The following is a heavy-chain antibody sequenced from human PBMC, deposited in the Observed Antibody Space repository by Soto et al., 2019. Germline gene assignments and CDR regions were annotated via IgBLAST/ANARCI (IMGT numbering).Heavy chain of an antibody. V-gene: IGHV3-15*01. CDR2: LKSKTGGGTS. CDR3: TTDGGVSAFPLFWT. Sequence: EVQLVESGGGLVKPGGSLRLACAGSGFTVSKVWMGWVRQAPGKGLEWIGRLKSKTGGGTSDYAAPVKGRFTISGADSENTLYLQMNSLRTEDTAVYYCTTDGGVSAFPLFWTWGQGTQVTVSS. J-gene: IGHJ5*02. CDR1: GFTVSKVW. D-gene: IGHD2-8*02.